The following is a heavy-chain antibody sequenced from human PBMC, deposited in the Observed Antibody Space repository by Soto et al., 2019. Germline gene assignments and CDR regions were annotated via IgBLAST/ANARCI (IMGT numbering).Heavy chain of an antibody. CDR2: IYHSGST. J-gene: IGHJ4*02. V-gene: IGHV4-30-2*01. CDR1: GGSISSGGYS. Sequence: PSETLSLTCAVSGGSISSGGYSWSWIRQPPGKGLEWIGYIYHSGSTYYNPSLKSRVTISVDRSKNQFSLKLSSVTAADTAVYYCARARRGDSSGYYRPLFDYWGQGTLVTVSS. D-gene: IGHD3-22*01. CDR3: ARARRGDSSGYYRPLFDY.